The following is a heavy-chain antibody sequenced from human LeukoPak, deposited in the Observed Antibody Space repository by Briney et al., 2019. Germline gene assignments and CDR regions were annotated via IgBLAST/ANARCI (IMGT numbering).Heavy chain of an antibody. D-gene: IGHD3-10*01. CDR1: GFTVSFNY. V-gene: IGHV3-53*01. J-gene: IGHJ4*02. CDR3: ARGSRDGSGSYYRHFDY. Sequence: PGGSLRLSCAASGFTVSFNYMTWVRQAPGEGLEWVSLIYSGGNTYYSDSVKGRFTISRDESKNTLYLQMNSLRAEDTAVYYCARGSRDGSGSYYRHFDYWGQGTLVTVSS. CDR2: IYSGGNT.